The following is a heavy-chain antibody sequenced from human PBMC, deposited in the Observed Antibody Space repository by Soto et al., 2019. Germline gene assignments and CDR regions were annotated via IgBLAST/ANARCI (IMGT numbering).Heavy chain of an antibody. CDR1: GGTFNNYA. Sequence: QVQLVQSGAELKKPGSSVRVSCKASGGTFNNYAVHWVRQAPGQGLEWMGGIIPKFSTSSSAQKFQGRVTMNVDISTNTAYMELISLRSEDTALYYCARGGIGSQSYAFDIWGQGTAVTVSS. CDR3: ARGGIGSQSYAFDI. D-gene: IGHD1-26*01. J-gene: IGHJ3*02. V-gene: IGHV1-69*06. CDR2: IIPKFSTS.